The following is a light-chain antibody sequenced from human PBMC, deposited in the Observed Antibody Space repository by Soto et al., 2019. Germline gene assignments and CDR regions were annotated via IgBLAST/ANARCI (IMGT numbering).Light chain of an antibody. V-gene: IGLV2-14*01. CDR2: DVS. CDR1: SSDVGAYNY. Sequence: QSALAQPASVSGSPGQSITISCTGTSSDVGAYNYVSWYQQHPGKAPKLMIYDVSHRPSGVSHRFSGSKSGNTASLTISGLQAEDEADYYCGSYTTSSNYVFGTGTKATV. CDR3: GSYTTSSNYV. J-gene: IGLJ1*01.